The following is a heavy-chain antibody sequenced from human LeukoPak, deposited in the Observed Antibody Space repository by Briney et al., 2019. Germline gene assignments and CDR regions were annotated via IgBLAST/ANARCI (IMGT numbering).Heavy chain of an antibody. J-gene: IGHJ4*02. CDR1: GFTFSSYA. V-gene: IGHV3-30-3*01. Sequence: GGSLRLSCAASGFTFSSYAMHWVRQAPGKGLEWVAVISYDGSNKYYADSVKGRFTISRDNSKNTLYLQMNSLRAEDTAVYYCARANIVATTPYCFDYWGQGTLVTVSS. CDR3: ARANIVATTPYCFDY. CDR2: ISYDGSNK. D-gene: IGHD5-12*01.